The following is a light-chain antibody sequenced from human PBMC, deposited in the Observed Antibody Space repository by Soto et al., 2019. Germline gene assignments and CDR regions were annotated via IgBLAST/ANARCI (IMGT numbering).Light chain of an antibody. J-gene: IGKJ1*01. CDR1: QSVSSN. Sequence: EIVMTQSPATLSVSPGERATLSCRASQSVSSNLAWYQQKPGQAPRLLTYGASTRATGIPARFSGSGSGTEFTLTISSLQSEDFAVYYCQQYNNWPWTFGQGTKVGIK. CDR3: QQYNNWPWT. V-gene: IGKV3-15*01. CDR2: GAS.